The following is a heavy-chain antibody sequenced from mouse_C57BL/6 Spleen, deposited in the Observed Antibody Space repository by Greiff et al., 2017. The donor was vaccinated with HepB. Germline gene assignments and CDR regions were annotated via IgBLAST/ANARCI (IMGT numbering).Heavy chain of an antibody. CDR3: AVYDYDGGAWFAY. J-gene: IGHJ3*01. Sequence: VQLQQSGPELVKPGASVKISCKASGYSFTGYYMNWVKQSPEKSLEWIGEINPSTGGTTYNQKFKAKATLTVDKSSSTAYMQLKSLTSEDSAVYYCAVYDYDGGAWFAYWGQGTLVTVSA. CDR1: GYSFTGYY. V-gene: IGHV1-42*01. CDR2: INPSTGGT. D-gene: IGHD2-4*01.